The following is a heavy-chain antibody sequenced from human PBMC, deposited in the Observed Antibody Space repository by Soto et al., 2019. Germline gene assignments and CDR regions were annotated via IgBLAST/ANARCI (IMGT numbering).Heavy chain of an antibody. D-gene: IGHD3-22*01. CDR3: ARGLYYYDSSGYFRGGFDI. CDR2: IYYSGST. Sequence: QVQLQESGPGLVKPSETLSLTCTVSGGSVSSGSYYWSWIRQPPGKGLEWIGYIYYSGSTNYNPSLTSRVTISVDTSKNQFSLKLSSVTAADTAVYYCARGLYYYDSSGYFRGGFDIWGQGTMVTVSS. V-gene: IGHV4-61*01. CDR1: GGSVSSGSYY. J-gene: IGHJ3*02.